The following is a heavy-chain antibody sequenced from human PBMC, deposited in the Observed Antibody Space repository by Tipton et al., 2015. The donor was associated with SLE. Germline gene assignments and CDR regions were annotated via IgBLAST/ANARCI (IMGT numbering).Heavy chain of an antibody. CDR3: AGRRYQLLT. CDR1: GGSISSDNW. D-gene: IGHD2-2*01. J-gene: IGHJ5*02. Sequence: GLVKPSGTLSLICTVSGGSISSDNWWSWVRQPPGKGLEWIGYIYYSGITNYNPSLKSRVTISVDTSKNQFSLKLSSVTAADTAVYYCAGRRYQLLTWGQGSLVTVSS. CDR2: IYYSGIT. V-gene: IGHV4-4*02.